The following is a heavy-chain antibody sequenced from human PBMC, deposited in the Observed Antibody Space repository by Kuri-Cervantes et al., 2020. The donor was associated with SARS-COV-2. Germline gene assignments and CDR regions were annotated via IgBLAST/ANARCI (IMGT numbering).Heavy chain of an antibody. Sequence: ASVKVSCKASGGTFSSYALSWVRQAPGQGLEWMGRISASSGNTNYLQKFQGRVTVTTDASTSTAYMELMSLRSDDTAVYFCARGGYIYGYDAFDVWGQGTKVTVSS. CDR3: ARGGYIYGYDAFDV. J-gene: IGHJ3*01. CDR2: ISASSGNT. V-gene: IGHV1-18*01. D-gene: IGHD5-18*01. CDR1: GGTFSSYA.